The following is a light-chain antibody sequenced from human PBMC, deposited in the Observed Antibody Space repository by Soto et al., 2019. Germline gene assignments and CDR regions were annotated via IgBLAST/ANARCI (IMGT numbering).Light chain of an antibody. V-gene: IGKV1-5*03. CDR2: KAS. Sequence: DIQMTQSPSALSASVGDRVAITCRASQSISSWLAWYQQKPGKAPKLLIYKASTLKSGVPSRFSGSGSGTEFTLTISSLQPADFASYYCQQYNTYWTFGQGTKVDI. J-gene: IGKJ1*01. CDR3: QQYNTYWT. CDR1: QSISSW.